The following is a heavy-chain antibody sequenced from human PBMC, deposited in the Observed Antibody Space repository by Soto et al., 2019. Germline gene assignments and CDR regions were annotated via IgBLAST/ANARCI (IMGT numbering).Heavy chain of an antibody. D-gene: IGHD3-9*01. V-gene: IGHV3-20*04. CDR2: INWNGGST. J-gene: IGHJ6*02. Sequence: GGSLRLSCAASGFTFVDYGMSWVRQAPGKGLEWVSGINWNGGSTGYADSVKGRFTISRDNAKNSLYLQMNSLRAEDTALYYCALILTGNLLYNGMDVWGQGTTVTVSS. CDR1: GFTFVDYG. CDR3: ALILTGNLLYNGMDV.